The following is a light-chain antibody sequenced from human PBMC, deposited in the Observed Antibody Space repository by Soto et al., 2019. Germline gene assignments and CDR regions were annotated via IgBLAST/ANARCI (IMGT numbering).Light chain of an antibody. CDR1: RRFLYRSNNKNY. Sequence: DIVMTQSPDSLAVSLGWRSTINCNSSRRFLYRSNNKNYLAWYQQKPGQSHRLLISDASTGASGIKPRFSGSGSGTEFTLTITGLQSEDFAVYYCQQYNGWPWTFGIGNKVDIK. V-gene: IGKV4-1*01. J-gene: IGKJ1*01. CDR3: QQYNGWPWT. CDR2: DAS.